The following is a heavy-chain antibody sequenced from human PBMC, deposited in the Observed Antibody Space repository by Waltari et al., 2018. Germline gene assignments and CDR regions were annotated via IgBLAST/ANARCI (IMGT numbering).Heavy chain of an antibody. V-gene: IGHV4-34*01. CDR1: GGSFSGYY. CDR3: ARGPRGKKPFDI. J-gene: IGHJ3*02. Sequence: QVQLQQWGAGLLKPSETLSLTCAVYGGSFSGYYWSWIRQPPGKGLEWIGEINHSGSTNYNPSLKSRVTISVDTSKNQFSLKLSSVTAADTAVYYCARGPRGKKPFDIWGQGTMVTVSS. CDR2: INHSGST. D-gene: IGHD3-16*01.